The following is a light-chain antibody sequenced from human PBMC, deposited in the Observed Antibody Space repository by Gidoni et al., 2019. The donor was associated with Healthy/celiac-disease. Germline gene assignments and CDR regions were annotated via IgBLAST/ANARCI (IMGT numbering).Light chain of an antibody. CDR3: QQSYSTPPT. V-gene: IGKV1-39*01. CDR1: QSISSY. CDR2: AAS. J-gene: IGKJ4*01. Sequence: DIQMTQSPSYLSASVGDRVTITCRASQSISSYLNWYQQKPGKAPKLLIYAASSLQSGVPSRFSGSVSGTDFTLTISSLQPEDFATYYCQQSYSTPPTFXGXTKVEIK.